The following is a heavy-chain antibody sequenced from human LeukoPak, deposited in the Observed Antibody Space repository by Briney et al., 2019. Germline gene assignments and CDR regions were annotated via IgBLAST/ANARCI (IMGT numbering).Heavy chain of an antibody. Sequence: GGSLRLSCAASGIIFSYYDMHWVRQAPGKGLEWVAFIWSDGSNRYYADSVKGRFTISRDNSKNTLYLQMNSLRAEDTAVYYCAKSLSSRGVIIPKTSRYFDYWGQGTLVTVSS. J-gene: IGHJ4*02. CDR3: AKSLSSRGVIIPKTSRYFDY. CDR2: IWSDGSNR. V-gene: IGHV3-30*02. D-gene: IGHD3-10*01. CDR1: GIIFSYYD.